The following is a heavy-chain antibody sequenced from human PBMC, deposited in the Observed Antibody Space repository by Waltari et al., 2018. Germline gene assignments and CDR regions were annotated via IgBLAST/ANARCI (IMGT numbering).Heavy chain of an antibody. D-gene: IGHD1-7*01. V-gene: IGHV4-59*01. CDR2: IYYSGST. CDR3: ARDRDGTIDY. Sequence: QVQLQESGPGLVKLSETLSLTCTVSGGSISSYYWSWIRQPPGKGLEWIGYIYYSGSTNYNPSLKSRVTIAVDTSKNQFSLKLSSVTAADTAVYYCARDRDGTIDYWGQGTLVTVSS. J-gene: IGHJ4*02. CDR1: GGSISSYY.